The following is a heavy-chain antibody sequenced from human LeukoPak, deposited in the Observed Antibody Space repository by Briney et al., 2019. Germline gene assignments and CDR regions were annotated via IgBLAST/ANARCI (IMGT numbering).Heavy chain of an antibody. D-gene: IGHD3-10*01. V-gene: IGHV4-30-2*01. CDR1: GGPISSGGYY. Sequence: SQTLSLTCTVSGGPISSGGYYWSWIRQPPGKGLEWIGYIYHSGSTYYNPSLKSRVTISVDRSKNQFSLKLSSVTAADTAVYYCARVDREGYGSGSHIDYWGQGTLVTVSS. CDR3: ARVDREGYGSGSHIDY. CDR2: IYHSGST. J-gene: IGHJ4*02.